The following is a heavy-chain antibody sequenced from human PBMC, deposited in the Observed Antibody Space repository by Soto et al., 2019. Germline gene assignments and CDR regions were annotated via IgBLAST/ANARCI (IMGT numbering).Heavy chain of an antibody. D-gene: IGHD3-3*01. CDR1: GGSFSGYY. J-gene: IGHJ5*02. V-gene: IGHV4-34*01. CDR3: ARGWRFDP. Sequence: QVQLQQWGAGLLKPSETLSLTCAVRGGSFSGYYWSWIRQTPGQGLEWIGEINHSGATNYNPSLKSRVTMSVDTSKKEFSLKMTSVSPADTALYYCARGWRFDPWGQGTLVTVSS. CDR2: INHSGAT.